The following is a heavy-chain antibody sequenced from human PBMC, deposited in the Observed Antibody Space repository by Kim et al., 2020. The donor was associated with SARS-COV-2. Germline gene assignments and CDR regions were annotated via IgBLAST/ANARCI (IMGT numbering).Heavy chain of an antibody. D-gene: IGHD3-22*01. V-gene: IGHV4-39*01. Sequence: SETLSLTCTVSGGSISSSSYYWGWIRQPPGKGLEWIGSIYYSGSTYYNPSLKSRVTISVDTSKNQFSLKLSSVTAADTAVYYCARQADYYDSSGYGADYWGQGTLVTVSS. CDR1: GGSISSSSYY. J-gene: IGHJ4*02. CDR3: ARQADYYDSSGYGADY. CDR2: IYYSGST.